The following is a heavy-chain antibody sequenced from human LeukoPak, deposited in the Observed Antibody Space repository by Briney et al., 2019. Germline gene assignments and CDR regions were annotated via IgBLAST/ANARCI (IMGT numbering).Heavy chain of an antibody. V-gene: IGHV4-59*01. CDR2: IYYSGST. Sequence: SETLSLTCTVSGGSISSYYWSWIRQPPGKGLEWTGYIYYSGSTNYNPSLKSRVTISVDTSKNQFSLRLSSVTAADTAVYYCARVTGYMIEDYFDYWGQGTLVTVSS. J-gene: IGHJ4*02. D-gene: IGHD3-22*01. CDR1: GGSISSYY. CDR3: ARVTGYMIEDYFDY.